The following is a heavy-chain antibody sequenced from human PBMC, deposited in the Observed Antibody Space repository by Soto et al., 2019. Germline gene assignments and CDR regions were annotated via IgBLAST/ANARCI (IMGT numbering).Heavy chain of an antibody. J-gene: IGHJ5*02. D-gene: IGHD3-22*01. Sequence: GGSLRLSCEASGFTFNNYAIAWVRQAPGKGLEWVSGITSSGAAYYADSVKGRFTISRDNSKNTPYLQMNSLRAEDMAVYYCAKGESSVSARDFDPWGQGTLVTVSS. V-gene: IGHV3-23*01. CDR1: GFTFNNYA. CDR3: AKGESSVSARDFDP. CDR2: ITSSGAA.